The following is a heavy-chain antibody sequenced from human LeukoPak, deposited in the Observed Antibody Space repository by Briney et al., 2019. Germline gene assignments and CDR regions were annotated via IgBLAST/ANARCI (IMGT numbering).Heavy chain of an antibody. J-gene: IGHJ4*02. D-gene: IGHD3-10*01. CDR2: INHSGST. CDR1: GGSFSGYY. V-gene: IGHV4-34*01. Sequence: SETLSLTCAVYGGSFSGYYWSWIRQPPGKGLEWIGEINHSGSTNYNPSLKSRVTISVDTSKNQFSLKLSSVTAADTAVYYCASPTYYGSGSYGYFDYWGQGTLVTVSS. CDR3: ASPTYYGSGSYGYFDY.